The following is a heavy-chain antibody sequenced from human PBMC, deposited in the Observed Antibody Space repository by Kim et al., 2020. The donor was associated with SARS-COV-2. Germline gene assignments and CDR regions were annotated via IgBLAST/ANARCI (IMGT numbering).Heavy chain of an antibody. CDR3: ARVDSADARGWYSDL. V-gene: IGHV4-31*02. CDR1: GGSVISADHS. D-gene: IGHD3-22*01. Sequence: SETLSLTCTVSGGSVISADHSWTWIRQDPGKGLEWIGYIYDRRSKYYNPSLSSRVTISIDTSKNQFSLKLSSVAAADTAMYYCARVDSADARGWYSDLWG. J-gene: IGHJ2*01. CDR2: IYDRRSK.